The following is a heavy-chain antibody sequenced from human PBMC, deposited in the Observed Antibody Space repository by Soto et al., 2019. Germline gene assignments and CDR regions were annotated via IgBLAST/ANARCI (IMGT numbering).Heavy chain of an antibody. CDR2: IYSSGRT. CDR1: GGSISSYY. CDR3: ARDRITIFGLVIISPYPPCDY. Sequence: QVQLQESGPGLVNPSETLSLTCTGSGGSISSYYWSWIRQPAGNGLEGIGRIYSSGRTNYTPSLKSRVTMSVDTSNTQFSVKLSSVTAADAAVYYCARDRITIFGLVIISPYPPCDYWGQGTLVTVPS. V-gene: IGHV4-4*07. D-gene: IGHD3-9*01. J-gene: IGHJ4*02.